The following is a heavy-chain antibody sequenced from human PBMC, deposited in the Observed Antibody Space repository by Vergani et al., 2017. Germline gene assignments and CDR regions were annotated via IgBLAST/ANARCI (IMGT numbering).Heavy chain of an antibody. Sequence: EVQLLESGGGLVQPGGSLRLSCAASGFTFSSYAMSWVRQAPGKGLEWVAAISGSGRSTYYADSVKGRFTISRDNSKNTLYLQMNSLRAEDTAVYYCAKGSSWGRLKAFDYWGQGTLVTVSS. CDR2: ISGSGRST. J-gene: IGHJ4*02. CDR3: AKGSSWGRLKAFDY. D-gene: IGHD3-16*01. CDR1: GFTFSSYA. V-gene: IGHV3-23*01.